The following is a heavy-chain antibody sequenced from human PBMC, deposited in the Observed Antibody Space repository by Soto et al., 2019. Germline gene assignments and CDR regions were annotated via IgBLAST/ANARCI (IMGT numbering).Heavy chain of an antibody. CDR1: GFTFSSYG. CDR2: IWYDGSNK. Sequence: GGSLRLSCAASGFTFSSYGMHWVRQAPGKGLEWVAVIWYDGSNKYYADSVKGRFTISRDNSKNTLYLQMNSLRAEDTAVYYCARGAMVRGVIVYYFDYWGQGTLVTVSS. V-gene: IGHV3-33*01. D-gene: IGHD3-10*01. J-gene: IGHJ4*02. CDR3: ARGAMVRGVIVYYFDY.